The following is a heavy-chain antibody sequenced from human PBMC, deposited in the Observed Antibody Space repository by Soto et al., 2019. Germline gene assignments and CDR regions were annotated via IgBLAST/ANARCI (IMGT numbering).Heavy chain of an antibody. V-gene: IGHV3-11*06. Sequence: VQLMESGGGLVKPGGSLRLSCAASGFTFSDYYMSWIRQAPGKGLEWVSYISAYSTYTNYADSVKGRFSISRDNAYNSLYLQTNSLRADDTGVYYCARDPNGMDVWGQGTTVPVSS. J-gene: IGHJ6*02. CDR1: GFTFSDYY. CDR2: ISAYSTYT. CDR3: ARDPNGMDV.